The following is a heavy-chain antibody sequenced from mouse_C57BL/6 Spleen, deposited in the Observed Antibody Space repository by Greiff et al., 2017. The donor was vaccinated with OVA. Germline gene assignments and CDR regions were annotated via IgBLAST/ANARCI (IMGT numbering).Heavy chain of an antibody. CDR2: IYPGSGST. V-gene: IGHV1-55*01. CDR1: GYTFTSYW. D-gene: IGHD1-1*01. Sequence: QVQLQQPGAELVKPGASVKLSCKASGYTFTSYWMHWVKQRPGQGLEWIGDIYPGSGSTNYNEKFKSKATLTVDTSSSTAYMQLSSLTSEDSAVYYCAREALRYFDYWGQGTTLTVSS. J-gene: IGHJ2*01. CDR3: AREALRYFDY.